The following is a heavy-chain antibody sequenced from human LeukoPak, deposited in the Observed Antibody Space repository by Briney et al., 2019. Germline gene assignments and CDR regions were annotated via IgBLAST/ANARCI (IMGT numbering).Heavy chain of an antibody. Sequence: GGSLRLSCAASGLTFSMPAMDWVRQAPGKGLEWVAFIQNDGNSKNYADSVKGRFTISRDTSKNTLYLQMNSLRAEDTAVYFCAKRSGGPSPFDYWGQGTLVTVSS. V-gene: IGHV3-30*02. CDR3: AKRSGGPSPFDY. D-gene: IGHD3-3*01. CDR2: IQNDGNSK. J-gene: IGHJ4*02. CDR1: GLTFSMPA.